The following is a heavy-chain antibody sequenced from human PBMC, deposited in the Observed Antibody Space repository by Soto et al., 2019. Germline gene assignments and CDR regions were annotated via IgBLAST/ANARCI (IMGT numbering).Heavy chain of an antibody. CDR2: IYHAGNT. CDR1: GDSITAYY. CDR3: ARPNYYFRY. J-gene: IGHJ4*02. D-gene: IGHD7-27*01. Sequence: QVQLQESGPGLVNPSETLSLTCTVSGDSITAYYWSWIRQPPGKGLEWIGYIYHAGNTNYTPSLGSRVTMSVDTSRNRFSLKLTSVTDADTAIYYCARPNYYFRYWGQGTLVTAS. V-gene: IGHV4-59*08.